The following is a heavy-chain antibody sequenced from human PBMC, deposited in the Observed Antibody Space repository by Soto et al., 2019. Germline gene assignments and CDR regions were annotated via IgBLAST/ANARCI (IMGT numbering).Heavy chain of an antibody. V-gene: IGHV1-18*01. CDR1: GYTFTSYG. CDR2: ISAYNGNT. Sequence: QVQLVPSGAEVKTPGASVKVSCKASGYTFTSYGISWVRPAPGQGLEWMGWISAYNGNTNYAQKLQGRVTMTTDTSTSTAYMELRSLRSDDTAVYYCARDLGSTSFDSDWFDPWGQGTLVTVSS. D-gene: IGHD2-2*01. CDR3: ARDLGSTSFDSDWFDP. J-gene: IGHJ5*02.